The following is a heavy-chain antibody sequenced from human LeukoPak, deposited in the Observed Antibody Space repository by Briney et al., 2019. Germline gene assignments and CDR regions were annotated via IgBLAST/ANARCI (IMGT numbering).Heavy chain of an antibody. Sequence: PSETLSLTCTVSGGSISSGDYYWSWIRQPPGKGLEWIGYIYYSGSTYYNPSLKSRVTISVDTSRNQFSLKLSSVTAADTAVYYCATLTGAPYYYYYMDVWGKGTTVTVSS. CDR2: IYYSGST. V-gene: IGHV4-61*08. D-gene: IGHD7-27*01. J-gene: IGHJ6*03. CDR1: GGSISSGDYY. CDR3: ATLTGAPYYYYYMDV.